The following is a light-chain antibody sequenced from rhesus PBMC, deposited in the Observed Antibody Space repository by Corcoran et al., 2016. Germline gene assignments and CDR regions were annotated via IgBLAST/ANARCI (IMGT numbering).Light chain of an antibody. CDR3: MQPKALPLT. CDR2: GSS. J-gene: IGKJ4*01. CDR1: QSVSSD. Sequence: EIVMTQSPVTLSLSPGERATLSCRASQSVSSDLAWFQQKTGQAPKLHIYGSSRRATGIAERLSGSGSGTDFTLTISSLEPEDVGIYYCMQPKALPLTFGGGTKVEIK. V-gene: IGKV3-24*01.